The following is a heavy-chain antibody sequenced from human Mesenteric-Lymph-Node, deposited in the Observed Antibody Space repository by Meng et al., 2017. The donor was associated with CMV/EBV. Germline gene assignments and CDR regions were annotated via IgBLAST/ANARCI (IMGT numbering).Heavy chain of an antibody. V-gene: IGHV3-23*01. Sequence: GESLKISCTASGFTFRTYAMSWVRQAPGKGLEWVSGVSGSTEYINYADSVKGRFPISRDNSKNTLYLQMNSLRAEDTAVYYCAKREGDCSTTSCYFVAFDIWGQGTVVTVSS. D-gene: IGHD2-2*01. CDR1: GFTFRTYA. CDR2: VSGSTEYI. CDR3: AKREGDCSTTSCYFVAFDI. J-gene: IGHJ3*02.